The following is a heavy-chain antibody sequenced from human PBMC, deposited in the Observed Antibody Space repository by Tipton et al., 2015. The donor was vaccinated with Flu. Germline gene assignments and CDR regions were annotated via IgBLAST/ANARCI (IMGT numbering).Heavy chain of an antibody. CDR3: TRAPGSSGYYP. CDR2: FHISGNT. J-gene: IGHJ5*02. Sequence: TLSLTCTVSGASINSGAYYWNWIRQPAGKGLEWIGRFHISGNTDYNPSLGRRATISADTSSNQFSLTLTSVTVADTAVYYCTRAPGSSGYYPWGQGTLVTVSS. V-gene: IGHV4-61*02. D-gene: IGHD3-22*01. CDR1: GASINSGAYY.